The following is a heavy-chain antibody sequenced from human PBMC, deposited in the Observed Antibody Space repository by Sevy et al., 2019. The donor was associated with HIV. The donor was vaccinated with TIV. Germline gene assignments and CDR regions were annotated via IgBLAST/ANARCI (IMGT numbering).Heavy chain of an antibody. D-gene: IGHD1-26*01. V-gene: IGHV1-18*01. CDR3: ARDLVFGGSTTAEVFDV. J-gene: IGHJ3*01. CDR1: GYTFTNYG. Sequence: ASVKVSCKASGYTFTNYGLTWVRQAPGQGLEWMGWIYTYNGHTNYAQKFQGRVTMTTDTSTSTAYMERRSLRSDDTAVYYCARDLVFGGSTTAEVFDVWGQGTMVNVSS. CDR2: IYTYNGHT.